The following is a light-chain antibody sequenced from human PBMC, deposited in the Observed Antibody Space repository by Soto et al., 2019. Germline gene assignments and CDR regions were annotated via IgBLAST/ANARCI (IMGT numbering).Light chain of an antibody. J-gene: IGKJ1*01. CDR1: QSISDG. Sequence: DIQMTQSPSTLSASIGDRVTITCRASQSISDGLAWYQQKPGKAPQVLIYKASTLESGVPSRLSGSGSGTEFTLTISSLQPDDFATYYCLQYDPLWTFGQGTTVEIK. CDR3: LQYDPLWT. CDR2: KAS. V-gene: IGKV1-5*03.